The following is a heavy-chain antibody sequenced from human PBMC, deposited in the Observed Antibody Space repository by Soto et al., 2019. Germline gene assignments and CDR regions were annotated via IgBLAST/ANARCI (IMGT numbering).Heavy chain of an antibody. CDR2: IYSGGST. D-gene: IGHD5-18*01. J-gene: IGHJ4*02. Sequence: PGGSLRLSCAASEFTVSSNYMNWVRQAPGKGLECVSIIYSGGSTYYADSVKGRFTISRDNSKNTLYPQMNSLRADDTAVYYCASRRGHTYGPPDCWGQGTLVTVSS. CDR3: ASRRGHTYGPPDC. V-gene: IGHV3-53*01. CDR1: EFTVSSNY.